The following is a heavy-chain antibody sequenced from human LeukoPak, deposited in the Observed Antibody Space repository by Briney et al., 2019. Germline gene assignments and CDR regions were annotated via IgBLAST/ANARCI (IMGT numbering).Heavy chain of an antibody. V-gene: IGHV3-23*01. CDR2: ISGSGGST. J-gene: IGHJ4*02. Sequence: PGGSLRLFCAASGFTFSNYAINWVRQAPGKGLEWVSAISGSGGSTYYADSVKGRFTISRDSSKNTLYLQMNSLRAEDTAVYYCVVQGGPFDYWGQGTLVTVSS. D-gene: IGHD3-10*01. CDR1: GFTFSNYA. CDR3: VVQGGPFDY.